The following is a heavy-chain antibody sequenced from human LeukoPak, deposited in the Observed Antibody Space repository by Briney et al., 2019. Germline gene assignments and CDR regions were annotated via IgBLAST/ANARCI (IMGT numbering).Heavy chain of an antibody. CDR3: ARSRVGGYCSSTSCYTQYYFDY. Sequence: GASVKVSCKASGGTFSSYAISWVRQAPGQGLEWMGGIIPIFGTANYAQKFQGGVTITADESTSTAYMELSSLRSEDTAVYYCARSRVGGYCSSTSCYTQYYFDYWGQGTLVTVSS. D-gene: IGHD2-2*02. CDR1: GGTFSSYA. J-gene: IGHJ4*02. V-gene: IGHV1-69*13. CDR2: IIPIFGTA.